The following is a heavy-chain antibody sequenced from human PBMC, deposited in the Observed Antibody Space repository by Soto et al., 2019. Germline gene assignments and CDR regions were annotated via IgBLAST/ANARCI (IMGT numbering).Heavy chain of an antibody. CDR3: ARAAREVILLVNSFDY. J-gene: IGHJ4*02. D-gene: IGHD3-22*01. Sequence: VKVASALCVDVFPSCGSKWVRQAPDQGLEWMGWIRAYKGNTNYAQKLRGRVTMTADTSTSTAYMERRSLRSDETPAYYSARAAREVILLVNSFDYWRQGTVVTVS. V-gene: IGHV1-18*04. CDR2: IRAYKGNT. CDR1: VDVFPSCG.